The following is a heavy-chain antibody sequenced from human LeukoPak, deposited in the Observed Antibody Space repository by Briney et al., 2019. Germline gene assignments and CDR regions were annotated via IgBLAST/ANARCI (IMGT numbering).Heavy chain of an antibody. CDR2: IYSRGST. CDR3: ATSDAPAVRNYYYLDV. Sequence: SKTLSLTCTVSGGSISTYYWSWIRQPPGKGLEWIGYIYSRGSTHFNPSLKSRVTISMDTSKNQFSLKLTSVTAADTAVYYCATSDAPAVRNYYYLDVWGKGTTVTVSS. V-gene: IGHV4-4*09. D-gene: IGHD4-23*01. CDR1: GGSISTYY. J-gene: IGHJ6*03.